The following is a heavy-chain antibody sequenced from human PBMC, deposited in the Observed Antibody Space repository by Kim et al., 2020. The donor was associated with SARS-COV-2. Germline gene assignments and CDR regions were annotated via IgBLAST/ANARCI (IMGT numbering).Heavy chain of an antibody. CDR1: GGTFSSYA. J-gene: IGHJ6*02. CDR3: ARGGYCSGGSCQWYYYYGMDV. CDR2: IIPIFGTA. D-gene: IGHD2-15*01. V-gene: IGHV1-69*13. Sequence: SVKVSCKASGGTFSSYAISWVRQAPGQGLEWMGGIIPIFGTANYAQKFQGRVTITADESTSTAYMELSSLRSEDTAVYYCARGGYCSGGSCQWYYYYGMDVWGQGTTVTVSS.